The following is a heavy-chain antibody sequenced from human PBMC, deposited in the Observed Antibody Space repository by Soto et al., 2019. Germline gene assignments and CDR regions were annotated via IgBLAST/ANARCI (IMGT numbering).Heavy chain of an antibody. J-gene: IGHJ5*02. Sequence: SETLSLTCAVSGGSISSGGFSWSWIRQLPGKGLEWIGYIYHTGNSYYNPSLESRVVISVDRSKNQFSLKLSSMTAADTAVYYCARELELRLGHGGWFDPWGQGTLVTVSS. CDR1: GGSISSGGFS. V-gene: IGHV4-30-2*01. CDR3: ARELELRLGHGGWFDP. CDR2: IYHTGNS. D-gene: IGHD1-7*01.